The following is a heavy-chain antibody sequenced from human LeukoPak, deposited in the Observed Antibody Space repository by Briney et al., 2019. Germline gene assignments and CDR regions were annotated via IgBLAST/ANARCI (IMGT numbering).Heavy chain of an antibody. J-gene: IGHJ3*02. Sequence: GASVKVSCKASGGTFSSYAISWVRQAPGQGPEWMGGIIPIFGTANYAQKFQGRVTITADESTSTAYMELSSPRSDDTAVYYCARGTSGDLDIWGQGTMVTVSS. V-gene: IGHV1-69*13. D-gene: IGHD3-10*01. CDR3: ARGTSGDLDI. CDR2: IIPIFGTA. CDR1: GGTFSSYA.